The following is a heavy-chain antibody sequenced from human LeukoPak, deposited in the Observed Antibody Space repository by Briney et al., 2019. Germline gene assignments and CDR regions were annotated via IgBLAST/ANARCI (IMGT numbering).Heavy chain of an antibody. V-gene: IGHV3-74*01. Sequence: PGGSLRLSCAASGFIFSSYWMHWVRQAPGKGLVWVSRINGDGSSPIYADSVKGRFTISRDNAKNTLYLQMNSLRVEDGAAYYCARDGSLPDYWGQGTLVTVSS. CDR2: INGDGSSP. J-gene: IGHJ4*02. CDR1: GFIFSSYW. CDR3: ARDGSLPDY. D-gene: IGHD3-22*01.